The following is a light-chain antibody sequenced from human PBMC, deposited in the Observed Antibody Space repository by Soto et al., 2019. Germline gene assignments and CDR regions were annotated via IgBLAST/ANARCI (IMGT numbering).Light chain of an antibody. J-gene: IGLJ2*01. CDR2: DVG. Sequence: QSALTQPASVSGSPGQSITISCTGTSSDVGGYNYVSWYQQHPGKAPKLMIYDVGNRPSGVSNRFSGSKSGNTASLTISGLQAEDEADYYCSSYTSSSTRAIFGGGTQLTVL. CDR1: SSDVGGYNY. V-gene: IGLV2-14*03. CDR3: SSYTSSSTRAI.